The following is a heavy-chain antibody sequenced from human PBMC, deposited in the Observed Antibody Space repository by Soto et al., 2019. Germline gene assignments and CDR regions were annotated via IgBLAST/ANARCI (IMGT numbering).Heavy chain of an antibody. V-gene: IGHV4-31*02. CDR3: ARAYGSGYMDV. J-gene: IGHJ6*02. Sequence: LCGGSISSGGYYWSWIRQHPGKGLEWIGYIYYSGSTYYNPSLKSRVTISVDTSKNQFSLKLSSVTAADTAVYYCARAYGSGYMDVWGRGTTVTVSS. CDR1: GGSISSGGYY. CDR2: IYYSGST. D-gene: IGHD3-10*01.